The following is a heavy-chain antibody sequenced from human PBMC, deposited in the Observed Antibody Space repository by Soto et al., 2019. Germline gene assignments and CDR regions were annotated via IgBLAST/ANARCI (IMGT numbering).Heavy chain of an antibody. CDR3: AKGGYYSLFDI. V-gene: IGHV3-23*01. J-gene: IGHJ3*02. CDR2: ISGSGGRT. D-gene: IGHD3-16*01. Sequence: PSETLRLSCVASGFPFSSYAMSWVRQTPGKGLEWVSGISGSGGRTYYVDSVKGRFTISRDNSNNTLSLQMHILRVEDTALYFCAKGGYYSLFDIWGQGTMVTVSS. CDR1: GFPFSSYA.